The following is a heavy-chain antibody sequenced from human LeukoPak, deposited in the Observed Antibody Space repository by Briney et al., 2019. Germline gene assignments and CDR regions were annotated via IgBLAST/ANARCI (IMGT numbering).Heavy chain of an antibody. D-gene: IGHD3-22*01. CDR3: ARAYYYDSSGYLYYFDY. Sequence: GESLKISCKGSGYSFPNYWIGWVRQMPGKGPEWMGIIYPGDSDTRYSPSFQGQVTISADKSINTAYLQWSSLKASDTAMYYCARAYYYDSSGYLYYFDYWGQGTLVTVSS. J-gene: IGHJ4*02. V-gene: IGHV5-51*01. CDR1: GYSFPNYW. CDR2: IYPGDSDT.